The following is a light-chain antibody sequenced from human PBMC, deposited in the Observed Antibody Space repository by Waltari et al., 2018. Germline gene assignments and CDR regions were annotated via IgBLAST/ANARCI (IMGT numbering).Light chain of an antibody. V-gene: IGKV5-2*01. CDR2: EST. J-gene: IGKJ2*01. CDR3: LQHDNFPLT. Sequence: ETTLTHPPAFISATPGDKANISCKASQDIDDDVNWYQQKPGEAPIFIILESTTRVHGISPRFSGSGYGRDFTLTINNIQSEDAAYYFCLQHDNFPLTFGQGTKVEIK. CDR1: QDIDDD.